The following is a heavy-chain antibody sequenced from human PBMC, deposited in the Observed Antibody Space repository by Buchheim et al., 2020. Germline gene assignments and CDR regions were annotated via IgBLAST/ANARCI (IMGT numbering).Heavy chain of an antibody. CDR2: INPSGGST. J-gene: IGHJ4*02. V-gene: IGHV1-46*03. CDR1: GYTFTSYY. CDR3: ARGLTALVVLRFLEWSSKGIVDY. D-gene: IGHD3-3*01. Sequence: QVQLVQSGAEVKKPGASVKVSCKASGYTFTSYYMHWVRQAPGQGLEWMGIINPSGGSTSYAQKFQGRVTMTRDTSTSTVYMELSSLRSEDTAVYYCARGLTALVVLRFLEWSSKGIVDYWGQGTL.